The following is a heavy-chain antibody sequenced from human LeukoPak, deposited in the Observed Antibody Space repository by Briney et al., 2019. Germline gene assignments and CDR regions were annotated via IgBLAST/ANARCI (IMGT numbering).Heavy chain of an antibody. CDR1: GFTFSSYW. CDR3: ARVRVFRWFDP. J-gene: IGHJ5*02. Sequence: GGSLRLSCAASGFTFSSYWMSWVRQAPRKGLEWVANIKQDGSEKYYVDSVKGRFTISRDNAKNSLYLQMNSLRAEDTAVYYCARVRVFRWFDPWGQGTLVTVSS. V-gene: IGHV3-7*01. CDR2: IKQDGSEK.